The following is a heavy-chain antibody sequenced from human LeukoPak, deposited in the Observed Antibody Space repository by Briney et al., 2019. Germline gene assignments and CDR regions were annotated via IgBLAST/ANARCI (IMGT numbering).Heavy chain of an antibody. V-gene: IGHV3-30*09. CDR2: ISYDGSNK. D-gene: IGHD2-2*01. J-gene: IGHJ4*02. CDR1: GFIFSRHA. Sequence: GRSLRLSCAASGFIFSRHAMHWVRQAPGKGLEWVAVISYDGSNKYSTASVKGRFAVSRDNSRNTLSLQMNSLRPEDTAVYYCARANGLRYEPSTFDYWGQGTLATVSS. CDR3: ARANGLRYEPSTFDY.